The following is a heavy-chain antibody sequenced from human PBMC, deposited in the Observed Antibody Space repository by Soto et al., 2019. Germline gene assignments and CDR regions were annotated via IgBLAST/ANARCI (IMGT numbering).Heavy chain of an antibody. Sequence: PSETLSLTCAVSGGSISSSNWWSWVRQPPGKGLEWIGEIYHSGSTNYNPSLKSRVTISVDKSKNQFSLKLSSVTAADTAVYYCARGLAAVVTYNWLDPWGQGTLVTVSS. CDR1: GGSISSSNW. J-gene: IGHJ5*02. CDR2: IYHSGST. CDR3: ARGLAAVVTYNWLDP. D-gene: IGHD2-21*02. V-gene: IGHV4-4*02.